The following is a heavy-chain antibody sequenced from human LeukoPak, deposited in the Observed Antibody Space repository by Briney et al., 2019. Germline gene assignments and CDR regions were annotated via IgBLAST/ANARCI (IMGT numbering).Heavy chain of an antibody. CDR1: GFTFDFSSSW. CDR2: IQPDGSEQ. CDR3: ASQSYARFDP. Sequence: GGSLRLSCAASGFTFDFSSSWVSWVRQAPGKGLEWVGNIQPDGSEQYPVDSVKGRFTISRDNSRKLLFLQMNSLRVEDTAVYYCASQSYARFDPWGQGTLVTVSS. J-gene: IGHJ5*02. V-gene: IGHV3-7*01. D-gene: IGHD3-16*01.